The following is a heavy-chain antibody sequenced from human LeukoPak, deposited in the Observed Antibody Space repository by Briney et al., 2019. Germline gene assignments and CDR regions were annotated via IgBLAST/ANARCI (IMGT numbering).Heavy chain of an antibody. D-gene: IGHD3-22*01. J-gene: IGHJ4*02. CDR3: AKDSTAMIVYGLDY. CDR2: ISGSGTST. V-gene: IGHV3-23*01. CDR1: GFTFSSYA. Sequence: GGSLRLSCAASGFTFSSYAMSWVRQAPGKGLEWVSAISGSGTSTYYANSVKGRFTISRDNSKNTLYLQINSLRAEDTAVYSCAKDSTAMIVYGLDYWGQGTRVTVSS.